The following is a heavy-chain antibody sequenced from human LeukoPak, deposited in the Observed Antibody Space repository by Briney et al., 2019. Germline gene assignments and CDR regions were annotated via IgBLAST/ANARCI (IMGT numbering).Heavy chain of an antibody. D-gene: IGHD3-22*01. CDR2: IIPIFGTA. J-gene: IGHJ4*02. V-gene: IGHV1-69*13. CDR3: ARDPGDSGYYVD. Sequence: ASVKVSCKASGYTFTSYGISWVRQAPGQGLEWMGGIIPIFGTANYAQKFQGRVTITADESTSTAYMELSSLRSEDTAVYYCARDPGDSGYYVDWGQGTLVTVSS. CDR1: GYTFTSYG.